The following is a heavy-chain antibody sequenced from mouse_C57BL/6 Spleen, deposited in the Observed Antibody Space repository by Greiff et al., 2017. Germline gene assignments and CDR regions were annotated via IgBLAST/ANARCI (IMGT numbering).Heavy chain of an antibody. CDR2: ISSGSSTI. V-gene: IGHV5-17*01. CDR3: ASPYYYGSSHPFAY. D-gene: IGHD1-1*01. Sequence: EVKVVESGGGLVKPGGSLKLSCAASGFTFSDYGMHWVRQAPEKGLEWVAYISSGSSTIYYADTVKGRFTISRDNAKNTLFLQMTSLRSEDTAMYYCASPYYYGSSHPFAYWGQGTLVTVSA. CDR1: GFTFSDYG. J-gene: IGHJ3*01.